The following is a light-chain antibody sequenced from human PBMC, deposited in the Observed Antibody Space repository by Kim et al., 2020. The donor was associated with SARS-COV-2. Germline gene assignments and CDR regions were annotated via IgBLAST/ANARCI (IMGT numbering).Light chain of an antibody. V-gene: IGKV4-1*01. CDR2: WAS. Sequence: ATNNCKSSQSVFYSPDNKNYLAWYQQKPGQPPKLLISWASIRESGVPDRFSGSGSGTDFTLTISSLQAEDVAVYYCQQCYSYPVTFGGGTKVDIK. CDR3: QQCYSYPVT. J-gene: IGKJ4*01. CDR1: QSVFYSPDNKNY.